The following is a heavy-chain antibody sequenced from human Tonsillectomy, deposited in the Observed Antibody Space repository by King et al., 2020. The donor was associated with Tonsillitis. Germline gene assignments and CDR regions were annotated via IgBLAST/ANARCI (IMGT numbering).Heavy chain of an antibody. CDR2: ISSSSSYT. V-gene: IGHV3-11*05. CDR1: GFTFSDYY. Sequence: VQLVESGGGLVKPGGSLRLSCAASGFTFSDYYMSWIRQAPGKGLEGVSYISSSSSYTNYADSVTGRFTISRDNAKNSLYLQMNSLRAEDTAVYYCARDQAGDLSFDYWGQGTLVTVSS. CDR3: ARDQAGDLSFDY. J-gene: IGHJ4*02. D-gene: IGHD3-16*02.